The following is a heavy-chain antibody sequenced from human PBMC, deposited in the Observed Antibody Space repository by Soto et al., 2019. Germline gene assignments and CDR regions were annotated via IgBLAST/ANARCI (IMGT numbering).Heavy chain of an antibody. CDR2: IFYLGSS. CDR3: ARHSLALRKNNWFDP. Sequence: ETLSLTCTVSGDSIINSDFYWGWVRQPPGKGLEWIGSIFYLGSSYYNPSLKSRVTMSVDTSKNQFSLRLRSVTAADTALYFCARHSLALRKNNWFDPWGQGIMVTVSS. V-gene: IGHV4-39*01. D-gene: IGHD3-3*02. CDR1: GDSIINSDFY. J-gene: IGHJ5*02.